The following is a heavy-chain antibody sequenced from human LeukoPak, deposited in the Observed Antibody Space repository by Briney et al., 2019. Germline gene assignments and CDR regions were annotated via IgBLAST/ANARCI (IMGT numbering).Heavy chain of an antibody. J-gene: IGHJ3*02. Sequence: SQTLSLTCAISGDSVSRNTAGWSWLRHSPSRGLEWVGMTYYRSTWYSDFAHSVRTRITINPDTSKNPFSLQVTSVTPGATAVYYCARDQEGGYRLGAFDIWGQGTMVTASS. CDR3: ARDQEGGYRLGAFDI. D-gene: IGHD5-12*01. V-gene: IGHV6-1*01. CDR2: TYYRSTWYS. CDR1: GDSVSRNTAG.